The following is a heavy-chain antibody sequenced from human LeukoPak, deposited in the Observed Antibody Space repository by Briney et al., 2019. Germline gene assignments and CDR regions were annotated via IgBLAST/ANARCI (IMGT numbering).Heavy chain of an antibody. CDR3: ARTNILTGYRPFYFDY. J-gene: IGHJ4*02. Sequence: ASVKVSCKASGYTFTGYYMHWVRQAPGQGLEWMGWINPNSGGTNYAQKFQGRVTMTRDTSISTAYMELSRLRSDDTAEYYCARTNILTGYRPFYFDYWGQGTLVTVSS. D-gene: IGHD3-9*01. V-gene: IGHV1-2*02. CDR1: GYTFTGYY. CDR2: INPNSGGT.